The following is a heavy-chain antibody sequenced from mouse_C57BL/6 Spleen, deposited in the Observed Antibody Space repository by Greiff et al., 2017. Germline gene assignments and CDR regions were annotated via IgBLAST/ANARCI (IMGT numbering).Heavy chain of an antibody. CDR1: GYTFTSYG. CDR2: IYPRSGNT. V-gene: IGHV1-81*01. Sequence: QVQLKQSGAELARPGASVKLSCKASGYTFTSYGISWVKQRTGQGLEWIGEIYPRSGNTYYNEKFKGKATLTADKSSSTAYMELRSLTSEDSAVYFCAYSNYVDYWGQGTTLTVSS. J-gene: IGHJ2*01. CDR3: AYSNYVDY. D-gene: IGHD2-5*01.